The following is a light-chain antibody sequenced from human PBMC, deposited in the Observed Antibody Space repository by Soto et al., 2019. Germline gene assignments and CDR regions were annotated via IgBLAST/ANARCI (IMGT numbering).Light chain of an antibody. Sequence: DIVMTQSPDSLAVSLGERATINCKSSQSVLYSSNNKDCISWYQQKPGQPPKLLIYWASTRESGVPDRFSGSGSGTDFTLTISSLQAEDVAVYYCQQYSHTPGTFGQGTKLEIK. CDR2: WAS. J-gene: IGKJ2*01. CDR1: QSVLYSSNNKDC. CDR3: QQYSHTPGT. V-gene: IGKV4-1*01.